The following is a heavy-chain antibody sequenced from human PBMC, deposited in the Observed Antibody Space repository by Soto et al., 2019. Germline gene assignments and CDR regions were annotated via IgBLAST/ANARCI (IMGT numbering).Heavy chain of an antibody. Sequence: QVPLVQSGAEVKKPGASVKVSCKASGYTFTSYGISWVRQAPGQGLEWMGWISAYNGNTNYAQKLQGRVTMTTDTSTSTAYMELRSLRSDDTAVYYCATTKPSNYDFWSGYYTDYYYYGMDVWGQGTTVTVSS. V-gene: IGHV1-18*01. J-gene: IGHJ6*02. D-gene: IGHD3-3*01. CDR3: ATTKPSNYDFWSGYYTDYYYYGMDV. CDR1: GYTFTSYG. CDR2: ISAYNGNT.